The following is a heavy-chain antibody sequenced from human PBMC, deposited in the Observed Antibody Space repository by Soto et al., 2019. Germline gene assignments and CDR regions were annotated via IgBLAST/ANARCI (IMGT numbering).Heavy chain of an antibody. V-gene: IGHV1-3*01. CDR3: ASFLRFLEWLLTPIDF. D-gene: IGHD3-3*01. CDR1: GYTFTSYA. Sequence: WASVKVSGKASGYTFTSYAMHWVRQAPGQRLEWMGWINAGNGNTKYSQKFQGRVTITRDTSASTAYMELSSLRSEDTAVYYCASFLRFLEWLLTPIDFWGQGNLVTVSS. CDR2: INAGNGNT. J-gene: IGHJ4*02.